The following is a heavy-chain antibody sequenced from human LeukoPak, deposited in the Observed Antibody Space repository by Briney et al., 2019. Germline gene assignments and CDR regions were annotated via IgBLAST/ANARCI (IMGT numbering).Heavy chain of an antibody. CDR1: GYTLTELS. CDR3: ARWIVVVPAAMEDYYYGMDV. Sequence: ASVKVSCKVSGYTLTELSMHWVRQAPGKGLEWMGGFDPEDGETIYAQKFQGRVTMTRNTSISTAYMELSSLRSEDTAVYYCARWIVVVPAAMEDYYYGMDVWGQGTTVTVSS. V-gene: IGHV1-24*01. D-gene: IGHD2-2*01. CDR2: FDPEDGET. J-gene: IGHJ6*02.